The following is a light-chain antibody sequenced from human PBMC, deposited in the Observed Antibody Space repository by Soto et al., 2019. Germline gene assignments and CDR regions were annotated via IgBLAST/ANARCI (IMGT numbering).Light chain of an antibody. CDR1: QSVSSN. CDR2: WAS. CDR3: QQYNNWPPFT. V-gene: IGKV3-15*01. J-gene: IGKJ3*01. Sequence: EIVMTQSPATLSVSPGERATLSCRASQSVSSNLAWYQQKPDQAPMLLIYWASTRATGIPARFSGSGSGTEFNLTISSLQSEDFAVYYCQQYNNWPPFTFGPGTKVDIK.